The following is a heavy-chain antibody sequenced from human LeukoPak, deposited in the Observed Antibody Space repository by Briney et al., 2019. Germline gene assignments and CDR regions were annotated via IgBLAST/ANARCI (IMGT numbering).Heavy chain of an antibody. V-gene: IGHV3-21*01. J-gene: IGHJ4*02. CDR1: GFTFSSYG. D-gene: IGHD6-19*01. CDR3: ASGSSGWYMGSDY. CDR2: ISSSSSYI. Sequence: PGGSLRLSCAASGFTFSSYGMNWVRQAPGKGLEWVSSISSSSSYIYYADSVKGRFTISRDNAKNSLYLQMNSLRAEDTAVYYCASGSSGWYMGSDYWGQRTLVTVSS.